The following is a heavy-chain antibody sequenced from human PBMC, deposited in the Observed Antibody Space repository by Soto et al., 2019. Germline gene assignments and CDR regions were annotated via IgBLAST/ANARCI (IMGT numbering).Heavy chain of an antibody. CDR2: INPNSGGT. CDR1: GYTFTGYY. Sequence: ASVKVSCKASGYTFTGYYMHWVRQAPGPGLEWMGWINPNSGGTNYAQKFQGRVTMTRDTSISTAYIELSRLRADDPAVYYGARERKAANWFDPWGQGTLVTVSS. CDR3: ARERKAANWFDP. V-gene: IGHV1-2*02. D-gene: IGHD6-13*01. J-gene: IGHJ5*02.